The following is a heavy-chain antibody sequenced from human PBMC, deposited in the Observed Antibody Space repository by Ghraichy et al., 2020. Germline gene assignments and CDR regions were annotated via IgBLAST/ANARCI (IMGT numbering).Heavy chain of an antibody. Sequence: LSLTCAASGFTFSSYAMSWVRQAPGKGLEWVSAISGSGGSTYYADSVKGRFTISRDNSKNTLYLQMNSLRAEDTAVYYCAKEVEGSSWHFDYWGQGTPVTVSS. CDR2: ISGSGGST. J-gene: IGHJ4*02. CDR1: GFTFSSYA. V-gene: IGHV3-23*01. CDR3: AKEVEGSSWHFDY. D-gene: IGHD6-13*01.